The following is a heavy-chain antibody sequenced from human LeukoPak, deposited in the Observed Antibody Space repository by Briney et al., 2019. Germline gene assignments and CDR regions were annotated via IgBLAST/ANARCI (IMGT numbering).Heavy chain of an antibody. D-gene: IGHD3-22*01. CDR2: GGT. J-gene: IGHJ6*02. Sequence: GGTNYAQKFQGWVTMTRDTSINTSYMELSRLRSDDTAVYYCARALRDSSGYYPYFFYGMDVWGQGTTVTVSS. V-gene: IGHV1-2*04. CDR3: ARALRDSSGYYPYFFYGMDV.